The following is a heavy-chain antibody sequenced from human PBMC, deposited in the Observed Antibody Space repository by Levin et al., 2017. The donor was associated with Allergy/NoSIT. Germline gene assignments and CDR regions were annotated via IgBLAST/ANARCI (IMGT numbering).Heavy chain of an antibody. CDR1: GGTFSSYT. CDR2: IIPILGIA. D-gene: IGHD3-10*01. V-gene: IGHV1-69*02. J-gene: IGHJ4*02. CDR3: ARSGGYGSGAGD. Sequence: SVKVSCKASGGTFSSYTISWVRQAPGQGLEWMGRIIPILGIANYAQKFQGRVTITADKSTSTAYMELSSLRSEDTAVYYCARSGGYGSGAGDWGQGTLVTVSS.